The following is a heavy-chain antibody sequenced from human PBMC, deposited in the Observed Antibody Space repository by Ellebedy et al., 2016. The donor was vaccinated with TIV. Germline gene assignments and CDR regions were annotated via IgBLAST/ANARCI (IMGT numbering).Heavy chain of an antibody. D-gene: IGHD5-18*01. Sequence: MPSETLSLTCTVSGGSISSYYRSWIRQPPGKGLEWIGYIYYSGSTNYNPSLKSRVTISVDTSKNQFSLKLSSVTAADTAVYYCARDNYSYGVLWGQGTLVTVSS. CDR2: IYYSGST. CDR3: ARDNYSYGVL. J-gene: IGHJ4*02. V-gene: IGHV4-59*01. CDR1: GGSISSYY.